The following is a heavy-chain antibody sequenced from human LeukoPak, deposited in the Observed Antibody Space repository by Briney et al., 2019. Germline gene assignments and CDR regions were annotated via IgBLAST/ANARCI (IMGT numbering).Heavy chain of an antibody. Sequence: ASVKVSCKASGYTFTCYYMHWVRQAPGQGLEWMGWINPNSGGTNYAQKLQGRVTMTTDTSTSTAYMELRSLRSDDTAVYYCARDSPSRYDILTGYHYYYMDVWGKGTTVTISS. J-gene: IGHJ6*03. CDR2: INPNSGGT. D-gene: IGHD3-9*01. V-gene: IGHV1-2*02. CDR1: GYTFTCYY. CDR3: ARDSPSRYDILTGYHYYYMDV.